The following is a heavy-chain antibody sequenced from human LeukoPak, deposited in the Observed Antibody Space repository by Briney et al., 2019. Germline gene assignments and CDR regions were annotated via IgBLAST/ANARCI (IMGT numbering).Heavy chain of an antibody. CDR3: ARGIDYYDSSGYPEYFQH. D-gene: IGHD3-22*01. CDR2: IIPIFGTA. J-gene: IGHJ1*01. V-gene: IGHV1-69*05. Sequence: SVKVSCKASGGTFSSYAISWLRQAPGHGLEWMGRIIPIFGTANYAQKFQGRVTITTDESTSTAYMELSSLRSEDTAVYYCARGIDYYDSSGYPEYFQHWGQGTLVTVSS. CDR1: GGTFSSYA.